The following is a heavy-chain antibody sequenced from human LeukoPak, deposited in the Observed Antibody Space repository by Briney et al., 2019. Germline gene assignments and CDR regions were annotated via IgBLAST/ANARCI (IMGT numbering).Heavy chain of an antibody. J-gene: IGHJ4*02. Sequence: GASVKVSCKASGYTFTSYCMHWVRQAPGQGLEWMGIINPSGGNTIYAQKFQGRVTMTRDTSTSTVYMELSSLRSEDTAVYYCARDPAGILELQEWGQGTLVTVSS. CDR3: ARDPAGILELQE. CDR1: GYTFTSYC. CDR2: INPSGGNT. V-gene: IGHV1-46*01. D-gene: IGHD1-7*01.